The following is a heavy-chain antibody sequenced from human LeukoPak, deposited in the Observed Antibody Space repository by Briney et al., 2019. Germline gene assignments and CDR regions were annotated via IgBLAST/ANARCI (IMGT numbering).Heavy chain of an antibody. CDR1: GFTFSSYS. Sequence: GGSLRLSCAASGFTFSSYSMNWVRQAPGKGLEWVSSISSSSSYIYYADSVKGRFTISRDNAKNSLYLQMNSLRAEDTAVYYCAREDFWSPVFDYWGQGILVTVSS. CDR2: ISSSSSYI. V-gene: IGHV3-21*01. D-gene: IGHD3-3*01. CDR3: AREDFWSPVFDY. J-gene: IGHJ4*02.